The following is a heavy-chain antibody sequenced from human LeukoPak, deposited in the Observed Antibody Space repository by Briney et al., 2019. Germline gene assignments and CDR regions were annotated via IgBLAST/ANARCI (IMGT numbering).Heavy chain of an antibody. CDR3: ARDPTVTDPYDAFDI. CDR2: ISRSSSYI. CDR1: GFTFSTYS. J-gene: IGHJ3*02. Sequence: PGGSLRLSCAASGFTFSTYSMNWVRQAPGKGLEWVSSISRSSSYIYYADSVKGRFTISRDNAKKSLYLQMNSLRAEDTAVYHCARDPTVTDPYDAFDIWGQGTMVTVSS. D-gene: IGHD4-17*01. V-gene: IGHV3-21*01.